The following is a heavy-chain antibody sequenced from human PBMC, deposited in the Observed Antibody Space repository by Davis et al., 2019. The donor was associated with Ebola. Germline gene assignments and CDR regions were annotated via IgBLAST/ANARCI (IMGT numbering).Heavy chain of an antibody. CDR2: INSDGSST. V-gene: IGHV3-74*01. Sequence: PGGSLRLSCAASGFTFSSYSMNWVRQAPGKGLVWVSRINSDGSSTSYADSVKGRFTISRDNAKNTLYLQMNSLRAEDTAVYYCARDLDFWSGYPDYWGQGTLVTVSS. CDR3: ARDLDFWSGYPDY. D-gene: IGHD3-3*01. J-gene: IGHJ4*02. CDR1: GFTFSSYS.